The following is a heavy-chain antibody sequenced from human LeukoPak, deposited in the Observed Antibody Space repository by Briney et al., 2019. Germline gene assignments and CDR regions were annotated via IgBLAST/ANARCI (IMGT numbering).Heavy chain of an antibody. Sequence: GGSLRLSCAASGFTFSSYAMSWVRQPPGKGLEWVSAISGSGGSEHYADSVKGRFTISRDNPKNTLYLQMNSLRAEDTAVYFCAKRGVVIRVILVGFHKEAYYFDSWGQGALVTVSS. CDR2: ISGSGGSE. CDR3: AKRGVVIRVILVGFHKEAYYFDS. D-gene: IGHD3-22*01. J-gene: IGHJ4*02. CDR1: GFTFSSYA. V-gene: IGHV3-23*01.